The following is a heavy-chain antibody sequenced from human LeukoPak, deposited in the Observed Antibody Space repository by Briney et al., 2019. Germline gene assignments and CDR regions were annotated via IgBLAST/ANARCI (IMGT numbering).Heavy chain of an antibody. J-gene: IGHJ4*02. V-gene: IGHV1-2*02. CDR1: GYTFTGYY. CDR2: INANSGDT. CDR3: ARVFDYSMVLDY. Sequence: GASVKVSCKASGYTFTGYYMHWVRQAPGQGLEWMGWINANSGDTRYAQKFQGRVSMTRDTSTSTVYMELSSLRSEDTAVYYCARVFDYSMVLDYWGQGTLVTVSS. D-gene: IGHD5/OR15-5a*01.